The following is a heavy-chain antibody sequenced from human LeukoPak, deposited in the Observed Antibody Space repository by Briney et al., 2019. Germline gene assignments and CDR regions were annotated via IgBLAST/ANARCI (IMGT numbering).Heavy chain of an antibody. CDR1: GDSIIGYY. V-gene: IGHV4-39*07. CDR3: AGGDYHRDDAFDI. J-gene: IGHJ3*02. Sequence: SETLSLTCSVSGDSIIGYYWGWIRQPPGKGLEWIGSIYYSGSTYYNPSLKSRVTISVDTSKNQFSLKLSSVTAADTAVYYCAGGDYHRDDAFDIWGQGTMVTVSS. D-gene: IGHD4-11*01. CDR2: IYYSGST.